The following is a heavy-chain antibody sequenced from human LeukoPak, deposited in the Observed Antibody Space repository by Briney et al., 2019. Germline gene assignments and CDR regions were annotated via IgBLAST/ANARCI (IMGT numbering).Heavy chain of an antibody. CDR3: ARVGITFGGVIEIVDY. V-gene: IGHV1-18*01. CDR2: ISAYNGNT. J-gene: IGHJ4*02. D-gene: IGHD3-16*02. CDR1: GYTFTSYG. Sequence: ASVTVSCKASGYTFTSYGISWVRQAPGQGLEWMGWISAYNGNTNYAQKLQGRVTMTTDTSTSTAYMELRSLRSDDTAVYYCARVGITFGGVIEIVDYWGQGTLVTVSS.